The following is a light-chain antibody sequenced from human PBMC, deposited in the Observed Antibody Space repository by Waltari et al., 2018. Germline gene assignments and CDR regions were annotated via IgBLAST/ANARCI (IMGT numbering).Light chain of an antibody. CDR3: QQYDTYPGT. J-gene: IGKJ1*01. CDR2: RAS. CDR1: QRIGSR. Sequence: IEMPQSPSTLSASVGDRVTIACRASQRIGSRLAWYQQKPGGAPKLLIYRASDLESGVPSTFSGDGSGTDFTLTISSLQPNDSAIYYCQQYDTYPGTFGQGTKV. V-gene: IGKV1-5*03.